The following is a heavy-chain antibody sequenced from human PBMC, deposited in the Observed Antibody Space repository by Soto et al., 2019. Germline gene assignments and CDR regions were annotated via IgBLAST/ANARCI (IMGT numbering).Heavy chain of an antibody. CDR1: GFTFSSYA. J-gene: IGHJ4*02. CDR2: ISGSGGST. D-gene: IGHD6-19*01. V-gene: IGHV3-23*01. CDR3: AKDRSGYGAVAAHGDY. Sequence: EVQLLESGGGLVQPGGSLRLSCAASGFTFSSYAMSWVRQAPGKGLEWVSAISGSGGSTYYADSVKGRFTISRDNSKNTLYLQMNSLRAEDTAVYYCAKDRSGYGAVAAHGDYWGQGTLVTVSS.